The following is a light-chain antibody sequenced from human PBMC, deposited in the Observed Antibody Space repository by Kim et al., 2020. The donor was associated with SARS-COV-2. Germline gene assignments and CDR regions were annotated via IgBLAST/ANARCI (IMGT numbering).Light chain of an antibody. CDR2: VDGSGTY. V-gene: IGLV4-60*03. Sequence: SSVKVTCTLSSGHNRYSIAWHQQRPGKAPRYLMNVDGSGTYNKGSGVPDRFSGSSPGADRYLSISSIPSADEGDYDCETWDSYSQAFGGGTQLTVL. J-gene: IGLJ3*02. CDR3: ETWDSYSQA. CDR1: SGHNRYS.